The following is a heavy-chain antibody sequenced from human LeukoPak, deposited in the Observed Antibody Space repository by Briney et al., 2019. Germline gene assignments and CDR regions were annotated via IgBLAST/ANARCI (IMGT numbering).Heavy chain of an antibody. D-gene: IGHD6-13*01. Sequence: SETLSLTCNVSGSSISNGFFWAWIRQSPGKGLEWIGSIQNGGDSYYNPSLKSRLTMSVDTSKNQISLKLISLTAADTAVYYCARLPGIAAVWGQGTLVTVSS. CDR2: IQNGGDS. CDR1: GSSISNGFF. V-gene: IGHV4-38-2*02. J-gene: IGHJ4*02. CDR3: ARLPGIAAV.